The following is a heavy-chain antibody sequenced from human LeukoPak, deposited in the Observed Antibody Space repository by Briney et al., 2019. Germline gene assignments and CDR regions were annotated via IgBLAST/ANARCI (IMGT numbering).Heavy chain of an antibody. J-gene: IGHJ5*02. CDR2: IYHSGST. CDR1: GYSISSGYY. D-gene: IGHD2-8*01. V-gene: IGHV4-38-2*01. CDR3: ARRIRSSSGVYAMQFDP. Sequence: SETLSLTCAVSGYSISSGYYWGWIRQPPGKGLEWIGSIYHSGSTYYNPSLKSRVTISVGTSKNQFSLKLSSVTAADTAVYYCARRIRSSSGVYAMQFDPWGQGTLVTVSS.